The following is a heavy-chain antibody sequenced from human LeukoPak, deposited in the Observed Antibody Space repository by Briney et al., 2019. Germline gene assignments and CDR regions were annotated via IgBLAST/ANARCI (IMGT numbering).Heavy chain of an antibody. V-gene: IGHV3-66*01. Sequence: PGGSLRLSCAASGFTVSTTYMSWVRQAPGEGLEWVSVIYSGGSTYYADSVKGRFTISRDSSKNTVYLQMNSLRAEDTAVYHCARGGPFTGTISTPRASDYWGQGILVTVSS. D-gene: IGHD1-7*01. J-gene: IGHJ4*02. CDR3: ARGGPFTGTISTPRASDY. CDR2: IYSGGST. CDR1: GFTVSTTY.